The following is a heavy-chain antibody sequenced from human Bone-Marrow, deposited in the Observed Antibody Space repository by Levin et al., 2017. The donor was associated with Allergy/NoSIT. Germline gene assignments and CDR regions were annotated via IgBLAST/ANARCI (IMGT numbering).Heavy chain of an antibody. Sequence: SVKVSCKASGGTFSSYAISWVRQAPGQGLEWMGGIIPIFGTANYAQKFQGRVTITADKSTSTAYMELSSLRSEDTAVYYCARAGRVRGVIINYYGMDVWGQGTTVTVSS. CDR3: ARAGRVRGVIINYYGMDV. CDR1: GGTFSSYA. V-gene: IGHV1-69*06. CDR2: IIPIFGTA. D-gene: IGHD3-10*01. J-gene: IGHJ6*02.